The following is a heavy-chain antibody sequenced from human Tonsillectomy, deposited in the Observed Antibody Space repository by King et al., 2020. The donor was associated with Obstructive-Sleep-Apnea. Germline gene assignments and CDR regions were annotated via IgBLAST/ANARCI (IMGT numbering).Heavy chain of an antibody. V-gene: IGHV1-69*17. D-gene: IGHD4-11*01. CDR3: ARVAGNDYTDYVSN. CDR2: IIAMFGIT. CDR1: GVTYSSDT. Sequence: QLVQSRAEVKKPGSSVKVSCRASGVTYSSDTINWVRQAPGQGLEWMGGIIAMFGITNYAQKFQGRVTITADKSTSTAYMELRRLGAEDTAVYYCARVAGNDYTDYVSNWGQGTLVTVSS. J-gene: IGHJ4*02.